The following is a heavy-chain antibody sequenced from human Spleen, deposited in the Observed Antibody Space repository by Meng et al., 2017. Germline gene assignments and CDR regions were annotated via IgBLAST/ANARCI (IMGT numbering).Heavy chain of an antibody. V-gene: IGHV3-30*04. Sequence: GESLKISCAASGFTFSSYAMHWVRQAPGKGLEWVAVISYDGSNKYYADSVKGRFTISRDNSKNTLYLQMNSLRAEDTAVYYCARGSRTPDYYGSGSLDYWGQGTLVTVSS. CDR2: ISYDGSNK. D-gene: IGHD3-10*01. CDR1: GFTFSSYA. J-gene: IGHJ4*02. CDR3: ARGSRTPDYYGSGSLDY.